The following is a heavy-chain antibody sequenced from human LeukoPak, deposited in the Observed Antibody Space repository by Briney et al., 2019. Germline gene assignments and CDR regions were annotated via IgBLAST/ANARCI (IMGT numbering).Heavy chain of an antibody. CDR3: AREPGPAAPPVDY. CDR2: ISSGRTYT. J-gene: IGHJ4*02. CDR1: GFTFTSYG. V-gene: IGHV3-21*01. Sequence: GGSLTLSCAASGFTFTSYGMNWVRQAPGEGLEWVSSISSGRTYTYYADSVKGRFTISRDNAKNSVYLQMNSLRAEDTAVYYCAREPGPAAPPVDYWGQGTLVTVSS. D-gene: IGHD2-2*01.